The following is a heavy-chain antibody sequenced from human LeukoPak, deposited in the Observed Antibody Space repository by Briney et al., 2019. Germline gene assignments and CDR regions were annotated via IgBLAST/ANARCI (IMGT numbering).Heavy chain of an antibody. CDR2: IYYSGST. CDR3: ARGDDYVWGSYRPEYFQH. Sequence: SETLSLTCTASGGSISSYYWSWIRQPPGKGLEWIGYIYYSGSTNYNPSLKSRVTISVDTSKNQFSLKLSSVTAANTAVYYCARGDDYVWGSYRPEYFQHWGQGTLVTVSS. CDR1: GGSISSYY. V-gene: IGHV4-59*01. D-gene: IGHD3-16*02. J-gene: IGHJ1*01.